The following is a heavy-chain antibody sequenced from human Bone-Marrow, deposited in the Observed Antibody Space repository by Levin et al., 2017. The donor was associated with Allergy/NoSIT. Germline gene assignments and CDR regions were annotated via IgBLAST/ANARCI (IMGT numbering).Heavy chain of an antibody. CDR1: GFPFSAYG. V-gene: IGHV3-30*18. CDR3: AKDSYDSSGFYLDH. D-gene: IGHD3-22*01. Sequence: PGGSLRLSCAASGFPFSAYGMHWVRQAPGKGLEWVATSSYEGTIENYADSVKGRFTIPRDNSKNTLFLQMNSLRDEDTALYYCAKDSYDSSGFYLDHWGQGTLVTVSS. J-gene: IGHJ4*02. CDR2: SSYEGTIE.